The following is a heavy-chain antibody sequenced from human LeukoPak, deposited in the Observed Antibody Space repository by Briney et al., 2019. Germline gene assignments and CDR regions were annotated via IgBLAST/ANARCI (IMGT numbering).Heavy chain of an antibody. D-gene: IGHD5-24*01. CDR1: GGSISSYS. J-gene: IGHJ2*01. CDR2: IYTRGST. Sequence: SETLSLTCTVSGGSISSYSWSWIRQPAGKGLEWIGRIYTRGSTNYNPSLKRRVTISVDKSKNQFSLKLSSVTAADTAVYYCARRGGYNSAGGYWYFDLWGRGTLVTVSS. V-gene: IGHV4-4*07. CDR3: ARRGGYNSAGGYWYFDL.